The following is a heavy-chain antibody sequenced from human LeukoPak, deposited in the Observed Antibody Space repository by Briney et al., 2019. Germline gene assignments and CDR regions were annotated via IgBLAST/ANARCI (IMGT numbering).Heavy chain of an antibody. D-gene: IGHD1-1*01. CDR2: IYSGGST. J-gene: IGHJ4*02. CDR3: ARELARADD. V-gene: IGHV3-66*02. CDR1: GFTVSTNY. Sequence: GGSLRLSCVASGFTVSTNYMSWVRQAPGKGLEWVSVIYSGGSTYYADSVKGRFTISRDISENTVYLQMSSLRGEDTAVYYCARELARADDWGQGTLVTVSS.